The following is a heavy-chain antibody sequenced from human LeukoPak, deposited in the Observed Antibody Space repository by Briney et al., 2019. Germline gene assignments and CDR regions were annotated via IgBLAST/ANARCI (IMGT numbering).Heavy chain of an antibody. V-gene: IGHV4-61*08. CDR3: ARAVGTAPFDH. CDR1: GGSISSGDYY. J-gene: IGHJ4*02. CDR2: IHYSGSP. D-gene: IGHD2-21*02. Sequence: SETLSLTCTVSGGSISSGDYYWSWIRQHPGKGLEWIGYIHYSGSPNYNPSLKSRVTMSVETSKNQFSLKLSSVTAADTAVYYCARAVGTAPFDHWGQGTLVTVSS.